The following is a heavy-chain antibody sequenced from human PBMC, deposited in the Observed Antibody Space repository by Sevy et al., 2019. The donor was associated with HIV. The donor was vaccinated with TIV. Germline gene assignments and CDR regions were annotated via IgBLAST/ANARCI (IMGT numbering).Heavy chain of an antibody. CDR2: ISSSSSYT. CDR1: GFTFSDYY. Sequence: GGSLRLSCAASGFTFSDYYMSWIRQAPGKGLEWVSYISSSSSYTNYADSVKGRFTISRDNAKNSLYLQMNSLRAKDTAVYYCAREKQGDFWGGYYYMDVWGKGTTVTVSS. J-gene: IGHJ6*03. D-gene: IGHD3-3*01. CDR3: AREKQGDFWGGYYYMDV. V-gene: IGHV3-11*06.